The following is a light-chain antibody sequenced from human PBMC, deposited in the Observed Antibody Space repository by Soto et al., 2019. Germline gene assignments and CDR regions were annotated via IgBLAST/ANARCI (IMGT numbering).Light chain of an antibody. V-gene: IGKV4-1*01. CDR3: QQYYSTPLA. CDR2: WAS. Sequence: DIVMTQSPDSLAVSLGERATINCKSSQSVLYSSNNKNYLAWYQQKPRQPPKLRIYWASTRESGVPDRFSGSGAGPDFTLTISSLQAEDVAVYYCQQYYSTPLAFGQGTKVEIK. CDR1: QSVLYSSNNKNY. J-gene: IGKJ1*01.